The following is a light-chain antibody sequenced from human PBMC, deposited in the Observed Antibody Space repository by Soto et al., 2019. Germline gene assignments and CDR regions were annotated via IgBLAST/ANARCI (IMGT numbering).Light chain of an antibody. V-gene: IGLV1-51*01. CDR1: SSNIGNNR. CDR2: DDN. J-gene: IGLJ2*01. Sequence: QSALTQPPSVSAAPGQKVTISCSGSSSNIGNNRVSWYQQLPGTAPKLLIYDDNNRPSGIPDRFSGSKSGTSATLGITGLQTGDEADYYCGTWDSSLSAGVFGGGTKLTVL. CDR3: GTWDSSLSAGV.